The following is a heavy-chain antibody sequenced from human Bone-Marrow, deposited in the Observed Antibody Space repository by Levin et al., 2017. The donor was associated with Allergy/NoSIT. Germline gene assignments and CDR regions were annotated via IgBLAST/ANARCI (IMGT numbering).Heavy chain of an antibody. V-gene: IGHV3-30*01. Sequence: PGGSLRLSFSSSFFPFLLSSLPFFLPSPFKGLALVAVISYDGSNKYYADSVKGRFTISRDNSKNTLYLQMNSLRAEDTAVYYCARDTVGDGYNYFDYWGQGTLVTVSS. CDR3: ARDTVGDGYNYFDY. CDR1: FFPFLLSS. D-gene: IGHD5-24*01. J-gene: IGHJ4*02. CDR2: ISYDGSNK.